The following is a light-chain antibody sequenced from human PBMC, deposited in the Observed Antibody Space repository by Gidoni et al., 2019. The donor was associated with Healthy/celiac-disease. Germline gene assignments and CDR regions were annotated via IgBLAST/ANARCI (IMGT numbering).Light chain of an antibody. J-gene: IGKJ2*03. CDR3: QQYNNWPPYS. CDR1: QSVSSN. Sequence: EIVMTQSPATLSVSPGERATLSCRASQSVSSNLPWYQQKPGQAPRLLIYGASTSATGIPARFSGSGSGTEFTLTISSLQSEDFAVYYCQQYNNWPPYSFGQGTKLEIK. CDR2: GAS. V-gene: IGKV3-15*01.